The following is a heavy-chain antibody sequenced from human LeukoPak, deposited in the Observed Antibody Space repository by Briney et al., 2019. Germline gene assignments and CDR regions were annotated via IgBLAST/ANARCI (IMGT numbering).Heavy chain of an antibody. CDR2: IIPTCSTA. CDR1: GGTFSSYA. V-gene: IGHV1-69*06. Sequence: SVNVSCKASGGTFSSYAISWVRQAPGQGLEWMGGIIPTCSTANYAQKFQGRVTITADKSTSTAYMELSSLRSEDTAVYYCARVLDYYDSSGYSYYYYYYMDVWGKGTTVTVSS. CDR3: ARVLDYYDSSGYSYYYYYYMDV. J-gene: IGHJ6*03. D-gene: IGHD3-22*01.